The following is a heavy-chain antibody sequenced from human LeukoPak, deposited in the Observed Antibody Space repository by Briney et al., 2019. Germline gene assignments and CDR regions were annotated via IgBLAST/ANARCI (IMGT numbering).Heavy chain of an antibody. CDR1: GFTFSSIG. J-gene: IGHJ4*02. CDR3: AKRGASWSFDS. V-gene: IGHV3-23*01. D-gene: IGHD6-13*01. CDR2: ISGGGDST. Sequence: GGSLRLSCAASGFTFSSIGMSWVRQAPGEGLEWVSSISGGGDSTYYADSVKGRFTISRDNSKNTLYLQMNSLRAEDTAVYYCAKRGASWSFDSWGQGTLVTVSS.